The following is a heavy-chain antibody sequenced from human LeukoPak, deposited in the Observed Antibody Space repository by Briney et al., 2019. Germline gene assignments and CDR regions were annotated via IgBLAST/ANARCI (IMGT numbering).Heavy chain of an antibody. Sequence: PGDSLRLSCAASGFTLSSYWMRWVRAAPGEGLVWVSCIYGGGRITTSADSVKGRYTISRDTATNTLYLQINSLRAEDTAVYYCVRVHVGTDMVDIDYWGQGTLVTVSS. J-gene: IGHJ4*02. V-gene: IGHV3-74*01. CDR3: VRVHVGTDMVDIDY. CDR1: GFTLSSYW. CDR2: IYGGGRIT. D-gene: IGHD5-18*01.